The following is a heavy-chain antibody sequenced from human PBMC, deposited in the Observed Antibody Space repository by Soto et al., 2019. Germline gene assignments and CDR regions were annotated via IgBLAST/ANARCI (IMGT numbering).Heavy chain of an antibody. CDR3: VHAYPVTTGGDY. Sequence: QITLKESGPTLVKPTQTLTLTCTFSGFSLSTTGVGVGWIRQPPGKALDWLALIYWDDDKRYSPSLKSRLTITKDTSKNQVVLTMTNMYPRDTATYYCVHAYPVTTGGDYWGQGTLVTVSS. V-gene: IGHV2-5*02. D-gene: IGHD4-17*01. J-gene: IGHJ4*02. CDR2: IYWDDDK. CDR1: GFSLSTTGVG.